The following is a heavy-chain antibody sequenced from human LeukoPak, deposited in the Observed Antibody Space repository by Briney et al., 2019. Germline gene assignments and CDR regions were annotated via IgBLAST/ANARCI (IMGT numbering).Heavy chain of an antibody. CDR2: MSGSGGST. V-gene: IGHV3-23*01. Sequence: PGGSLRLSCAASGFTFSNYAMSWVRQAPGKGLEWVSAMSGSGGSTYYADFVKGRFTISRDNSKNTLYLQMNSLRAEDTAVYYCAKFIQPHYYYGMDVWGQGTTVTVSS. J-gene: IGHJ6*02. CDR1: GFTFSNYA. CDR3: AKFIQPHYYYGMDV. D-gene: IGHD5-18*01.